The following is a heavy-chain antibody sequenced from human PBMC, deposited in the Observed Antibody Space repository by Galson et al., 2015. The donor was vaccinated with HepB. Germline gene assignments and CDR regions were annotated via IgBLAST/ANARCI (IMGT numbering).Heavy chain of an antibody. V-gene: IGHV3-33*01. D-gene: IGHD6-19*01. CDR2: IWYDGSNK. Sequence: SLRLSCAASGFTFSSYGMHWVRQAPGKGLEWVAVIWYDGSNKYYADSVKGRFTISRDNSKNTLYLQMNSLRAEDTAVYYCARGHSSVAAPWYFDYWGQGTLVTVSS. CDR3: ARGHSSVAAPWYFDY. CDR1: GFTFSSYG. J-gene: IGHJ4*02.